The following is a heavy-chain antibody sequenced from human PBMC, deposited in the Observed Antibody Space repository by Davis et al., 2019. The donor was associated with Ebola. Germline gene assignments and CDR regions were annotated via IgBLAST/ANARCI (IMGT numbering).Heavy chain of an antibody. D-gene: IGHD6-6*01. V-gene: IGHV4-34*01. CDR2: INHSGST. J-gene: IGHJ6*02. CDR1: GGSFSGYY. Sequence: PSETLSLTCAVYGGSFSGYYLSWIRQPPGKGLEWIGEINHSGSTNYNPSLKSRVTISVDTSKNQFSLKLSSVTAADTAVYYCARGLRAVVDVWGQGTTVTVSS. CDR3: ARGLRAVVDV.